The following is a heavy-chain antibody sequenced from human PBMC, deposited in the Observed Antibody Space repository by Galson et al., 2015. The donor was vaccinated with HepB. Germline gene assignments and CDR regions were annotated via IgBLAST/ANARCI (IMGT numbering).Heavy chain of an antibody. CDR3: ARGYSSSWYALSAACPDY. J-gene: IGHJ4*02. Sequence: SLRLSCAASGFTFSSYSMNWVRQAPGKGLEWVSSISSSSSYIYYADSVKGRFTISRDNAKNSLYLQMNSLRAEDTAVYYCARGYSSSWYALSAACPDYWGQGTLVTVSS. V-gene: IGHV3-21*01. CDR2: ISSSSSYI. CDR1: GFTFSSYS. D-gene: IGHD6-13*01.